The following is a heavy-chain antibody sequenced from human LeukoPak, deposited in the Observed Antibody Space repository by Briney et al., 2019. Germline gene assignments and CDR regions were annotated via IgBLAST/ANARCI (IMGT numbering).Heavy chain of an antibody. J-gene: IGHJ4*02. CDR1: GDSISSSNNY. CDR2: INYSGST. V-gene: IGHV4-39*01. Sequence: SETLSLTCAVSGDSISSSNNYWGWIRQPPGKGLEWIGNINYSGSTYYNPSLGSRVTISVDTSKNQFSLKLSSVTAADTAVYFCASPTGTIDYWGQGTLVTVSS. D-gene: IGHD1-7*01. CDR3: ASPTGTIDY.